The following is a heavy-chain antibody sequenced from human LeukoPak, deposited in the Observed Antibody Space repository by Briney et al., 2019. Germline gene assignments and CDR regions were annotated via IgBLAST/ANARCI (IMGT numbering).Heavy chain of an antibody. CDR3: ATQYCSSTSCYDY. Sequence: GESLKISCKGSGYSFTSYWIGWVRQMPGKGLEWMGIIYTGDSDTRYSPSFQGQVTISADKSISTAYLQWSSLKASDTAMYYCATQYCSSTSCYDYWGQGTLVTVSS. D-gene: IGHD2-2*01. CDR1: GYSFTSYW. V-gene: IGHV5-51*01. J-gene: IGHJ4*02. CDR2: IYTGDSDT.